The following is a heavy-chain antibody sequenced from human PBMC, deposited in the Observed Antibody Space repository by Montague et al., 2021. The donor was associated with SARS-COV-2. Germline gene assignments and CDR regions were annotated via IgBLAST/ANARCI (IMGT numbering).Heavy chain of an antibody. D-gene: IGHD3-10*01. Sequence: SETLSLTCTVSGGSITRSYYWGWIRQPPGKGLEWVGNIYYSGTTFNNPSLESRVTISVDASKNQFSLNLTSVTAADTAVYYCARPLVRGVPKAFDIWGQGALVIVSS. CDR1: GGSITRSYY. CDR3: ARPLVRGVPKAFDI. V-gene: IGHV4-39*01. CDR2: IYYSGTT. J-gene: IGHJ3*02.